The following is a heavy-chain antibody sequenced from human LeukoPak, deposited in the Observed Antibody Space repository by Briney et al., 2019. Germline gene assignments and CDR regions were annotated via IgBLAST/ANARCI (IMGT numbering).Heavy chain of an antibody. J-gene: IGHJ4*02. D-gene: IGHD2-15*01. Sequence: ASVKVSCKASGYTFTSYGISWVRQAPGQGLEWMGWISAYNGNTNYAQKLQGRVTMTTDTSTSTAYMELRSLRSDDTAVYYCARDLGYCSGGSCYPFSYWGQGTLVTVSS. CDR2: ISAYNGNT. V-gene: IGHV1-18*04. CDR3: ARDLGYCSGGSCYPFSY. CDR1: GYTFTSYG.